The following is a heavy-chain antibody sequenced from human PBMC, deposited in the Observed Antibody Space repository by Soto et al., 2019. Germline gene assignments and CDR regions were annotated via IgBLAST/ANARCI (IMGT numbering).Heavy chain of an antibody. CDR3: ARGAWDSYYDIEV. D-gene: IGHD3-22*01. CDR2: ISYDGSDK. CDR1: GFTYTDFA. Sequence: VQLVESGGGEVQPGRSLRLSCAASGFTYTDFALHWVRQAPGKGLEWVAIISYDGSDKYYADSVKGRFAISRDNPKNTLYLEMNSLRPEDTAVYFCARGAWDSYYDIEVWGQGTKVTVFS. J-gene: IGHJ6*02. V-gene: IGHV3-30*09.